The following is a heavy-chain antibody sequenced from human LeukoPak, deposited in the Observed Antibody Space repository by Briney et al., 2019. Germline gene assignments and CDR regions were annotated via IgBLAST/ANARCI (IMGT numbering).Heavy chain of an antibody. CDR3: AKVGLGNSNDVTIEGYFDY. Sequence: GGSLRLSCAVSGSTFDDYGMSWVRQAPGKGLEWVSGINWNGGSTGYADSVKGRFTISRDNAKNSLYLQMNSLRAEDTALYYCAKVGLGNSNDVTIEGYFDYWGQGTLVTVSS. D-gene: IGHD1-1*01. CDR2: INWNGGST. V-gene: IGHV3-20*04. CDR1: GSTFDDYG. J-gene: IGHJ4*02.